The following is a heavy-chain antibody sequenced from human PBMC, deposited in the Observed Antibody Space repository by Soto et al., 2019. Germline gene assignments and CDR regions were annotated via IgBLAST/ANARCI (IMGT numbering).Heavy chain of an antibody. CDR1: GFTFSSYA. D-gene: IGHD2-15*01. V-gene: IGHV3-23*01. CDR2: ISGSGGST. J-gene: IGHJ4*02. Sequence: GVSLRLSCAASGFTFSSYAMSWVRQAPGKGLEWVSAISGSGGSTYYADSVKGRFTISRDNSKNTLYLQMNSLRAEDTAVYYCAKQSVVVVAAYTDYWGQRTLVTVSS. CDR3: AKQSVVVVAAYTDY.